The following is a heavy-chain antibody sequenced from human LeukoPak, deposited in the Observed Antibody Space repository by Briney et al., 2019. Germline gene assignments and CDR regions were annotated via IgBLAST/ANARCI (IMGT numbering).Heavy chain of an antibody. CDR1: GYSFISYW. V-gene: IGHV5-51*01. CDR2: IYPGDSDT. Sequence: GESLKISCEGSGYSFISYWIGWVRQMPGTGLEWMGIIYPGDSDTRYSPSFQGQVTISADKSISTAYLQWSSLKASDTAMYYCARHTLHQGSYYMDVWGKGTTVTVSS. J-gene: IGHJ6*03. CDR3: ARHTLHQGSYYMDV.